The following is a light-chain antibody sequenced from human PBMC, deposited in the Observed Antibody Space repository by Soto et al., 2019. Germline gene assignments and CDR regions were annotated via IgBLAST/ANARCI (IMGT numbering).Light chain of an antibody. CDR2: DAS. V-gene: IGKV3-11*01. Sequence: EIVLTQSPATLSLSPGERAALSCRASQSVGSHLAWYQQKPGQAPRLLIYDASDRATGIPARFSGSGSGTDFPLTISSLEPEDFAVYYCQHRTNWPPVTFGQGTRLEIK. CDR3: QHRTNWPPVT. J-gene: IGKJ5*01. CDR1: QSVGSH.